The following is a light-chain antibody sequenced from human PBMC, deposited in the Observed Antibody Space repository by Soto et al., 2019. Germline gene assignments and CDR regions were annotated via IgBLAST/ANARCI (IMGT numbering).Light chain of an antibody. J-gene: IGKJ1*01. CDR2: AAS. V-gene: IGKV3-20*01. CDR1: QSLTNNY. CDR3: QQYNSYSPWT. Sequence: EIVLTQSPGTLSLSPGERATLSCRASQSLTNNYLAWYQQKPGQAPRLLIYAASSRATGIPDRFSGSGSGTEFTLTISSLQPDDFATYYCQQYNSYSPWTFGQGTKVDIK.